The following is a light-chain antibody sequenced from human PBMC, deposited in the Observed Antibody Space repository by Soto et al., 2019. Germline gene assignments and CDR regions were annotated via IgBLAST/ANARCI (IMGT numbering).Light chain of an antibody. Sequence: QSALTQPRSVSGSSGRSVTISCTGASSDVGGYNYVSWYQQNPGKAPKLMIYDVSKRPSGVPDRFSGSKSDNTASLTISGLQAEDEVDYYCCSYAGTYTFVVFGGGTKLTV. V-gene: IGLV2-11*01. CDR3: CSYAGTYTFVV. CDR2: DVS. CDR1: SSDVGGYNY. J-gene: IGLJ2*01.